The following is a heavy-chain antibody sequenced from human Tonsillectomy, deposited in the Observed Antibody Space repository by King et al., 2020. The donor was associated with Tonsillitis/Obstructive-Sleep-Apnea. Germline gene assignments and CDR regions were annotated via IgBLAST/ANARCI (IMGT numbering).Heavy chain of an antibody. V-gene: IGHV3-30*04. CDR1: GFTFSSYT. D-gene: IGHD2-15*01. J-gene: IGHJ6*03. CDR2: ISYDGSNK. Sequence: VQLVQSGGGVVQPGRSLRLSCAASGFTFSSYTMHWVRQAPGKGLEWVAVISYDGSNKYYADSVKGRFTISRDNSKNTLYLQMNSLRAEDTAVYYCASPYCSGGSCYSDPYFYYYMDVWGKGTTVTVSS. CDR3: ASPYCSGGSCYSDPYFYYYMDV.